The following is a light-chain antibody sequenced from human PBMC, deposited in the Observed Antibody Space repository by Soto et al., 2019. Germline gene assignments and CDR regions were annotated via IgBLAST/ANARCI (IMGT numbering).Light chain of an antibody. CDR2: DAS. V-gene: IGKV3-11*01. Sequence: EILGTQSTATLSLSPGVRATLSCRASQSVSSSLAWYQQKPGQAPRLPIYDASNRATGIPARFSGRGSGTEFSLTISSLQPGDFATYYCQHYNTYPWTFGQGTKVDIK. CDR3: QHYNTYPWT. CDR1: QSVSSS. J-gene: IGKJ1*01.